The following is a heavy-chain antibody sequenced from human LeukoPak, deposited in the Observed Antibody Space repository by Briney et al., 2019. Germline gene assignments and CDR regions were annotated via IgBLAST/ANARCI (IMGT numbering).Heavy chain of an antibody. D-gene: IGHD3-22*01. V-gene: IGHV4-39*07. CDR1: GGSISSSSYY. CDR2: IYYSGST. CDR3: ARAGERRRGYYDSSGYYHRFGRYYFDY. Sequence: PSETLSLTCTVSGGSISSSSYYWGWIRQPPGKGLEWIGSIYYSGSTNYNPSLKSRVTISVDTSKNQFSLKLSSVTAADTAVYYCARAGERRRGYYDSSGYYHRFGRYYFDYWGQGTLVTVSS. J-gene: IGHJ4*02.